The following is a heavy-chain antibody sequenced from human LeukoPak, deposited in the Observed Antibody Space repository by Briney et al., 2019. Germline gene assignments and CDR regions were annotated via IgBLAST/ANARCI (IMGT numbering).Heavy chain of an antibody. D-gene: IGHD3-3*01. J-gene: IGHJ5*02. CDR2: IYHSGST. Sequence: SETLSLTCTVSGGSISSGGYYWSWIRQPPGKGLEWIGYIYHSGSTYYNPSLKSRVTISVDRSKNQFSLKLSSVTAADTAVYYCARDTGYDFWSGQGWFDPWGQGTLVTVSS. CDR1: GGSISSGGYY. CDR3: ARDTGYDFWSGQGWFDP. V-gene: IGHV4-30-2*01.